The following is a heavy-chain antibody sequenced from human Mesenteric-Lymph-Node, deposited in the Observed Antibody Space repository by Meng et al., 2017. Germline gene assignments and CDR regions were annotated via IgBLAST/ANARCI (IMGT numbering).Heavy chain of an antibody. D-gene: IGHD1-14*01. J-gene: IGHJ4*02. CDR2: IMPSGGST. CDR3: ARSPATGNPHFDN. CDR1: GYTFTGYY. Sequence: ASVKVSCKASGYTFTGYYMHWLRQAPGQGLEWLGLIMPSGGSTFFSQKFQARLTVTRDTSTSTVYMELSSLTSEDTAVYYCARSPATGNPHFDNWGQGTLVTVSS. V-gene: IGHV1-46*01.